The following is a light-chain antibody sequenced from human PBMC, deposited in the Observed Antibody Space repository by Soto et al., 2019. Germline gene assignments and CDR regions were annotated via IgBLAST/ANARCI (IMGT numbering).Light chain of an antibody. CDR1: SSNIGATYD. J-gene: IGLJ1*01. CDR2: GNS. V-gene: IGLV1-40*01. CDR3: QSYDSSLSAHCV. Sequence: QSVLTQPPSVSGAPGQRVTISCTGSSSNIGATYDVQWYQQLPGTAPKLLIYGNSNRPSGVPDRFSGSKSGTSASLAITGLQADDEADYYCQSYDSSLSAHCVFGNGTKVTV.